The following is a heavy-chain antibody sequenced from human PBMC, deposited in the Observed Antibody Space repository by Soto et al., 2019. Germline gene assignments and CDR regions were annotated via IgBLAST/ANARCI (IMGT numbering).Heavy chain of an antibody. Sequence: SETLSLTCAVSGGSISSSNWWSWVRQPPGKGLEWIGEIYHSGSTNYNPSLKSRVTISVDKSKNQFSLKLSSVTAADTAVYYCARVWYYDILTGYPNPNFGYWGQGTLVTVSS. CDR1: GGSISSSNW. J-gene: IGHJ4*02. CDR3: ARVWYYDILTGYPNPNFGY. V-gene: IGHV4-4*02. D-gene: IGHD3-9*01. CDR2: IYHSGST.